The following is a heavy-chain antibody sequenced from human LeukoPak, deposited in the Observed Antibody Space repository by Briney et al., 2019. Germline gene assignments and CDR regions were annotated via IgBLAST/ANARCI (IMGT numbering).Heavy chain of an antibody. D-gene: IGHD6-19*01. Sequence: GGSLRLSCAASGFTVSSNYMSWVRQAPGKGLEWVSVIYSGGSTYYADSVKGRFTISRDNSKNTLYLQMNSLRAEDTAVYYCARDSSRPGIAVDYRDYWGQGTLVTVSS. CDR2: IYSGGST. CDR3: ARDSSRPGIAVDYRDY. CDR1: GFTVSSNY. J-gene: IGHJ4*02. V-gene: IGHV3-66*01.